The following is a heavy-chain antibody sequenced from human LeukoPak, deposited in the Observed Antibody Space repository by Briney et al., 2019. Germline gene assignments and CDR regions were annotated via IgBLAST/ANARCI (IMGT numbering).Heavy chain of an antibody. Sequence: PGGSLRLSCAASGFTFSSYWMHWVRQAPGKGLVWVSRIKSDGSSTSYADSVKGRFTISRDNAKNTLYLQMNSLRAEDTAVYYCARSDWFDPWGQGTLVIVSS. J-gene: IGHJ5*02. CDR2: IKSDGSST. V-gene: IGHV3-74*01. CDR3: ARSDWFDP. CDR1: GFTFSSYW.